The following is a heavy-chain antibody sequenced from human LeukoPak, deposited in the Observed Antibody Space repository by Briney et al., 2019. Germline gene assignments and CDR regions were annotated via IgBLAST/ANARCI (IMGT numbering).Heavy chain of an antibody. CDR3: ITDPGAWEPI. V-gene: IGHV3-48*04. J-gene: IGHJ3*02. D-gene: IGHD1-26*01. CDR2: ISSSASTI. Sequence: PGGSLRLSCAASGFTFSRHSMNWVRQAPGKGLEWVSDISSSASTIYYADSVKGRFTISRDNAKNSLYLQMNSLRAEDTAVYYCITDPGAWEPIWGQGTMVTVSS. CDR1: GFTFSRHS.